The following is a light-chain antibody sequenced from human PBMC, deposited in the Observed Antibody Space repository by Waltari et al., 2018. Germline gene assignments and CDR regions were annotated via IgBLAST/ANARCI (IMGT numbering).Light chain of an antibody. Sequence: DIQMTQSPSSLSAYVGDTVIITCRASQTIGSSLNWYQLKPGKAPNLLIYATSNLQSGVPSRFSGSGSGTDFTLTISSLQPADFATYYCQHFYTSRRTFGQGTRVEIK. CDR3: QHFYTSRRT. CDR2: ATS. J-gene: IGKJ1*01. V-gene: IGKV1-39*01. CDR1: QTIGSS.